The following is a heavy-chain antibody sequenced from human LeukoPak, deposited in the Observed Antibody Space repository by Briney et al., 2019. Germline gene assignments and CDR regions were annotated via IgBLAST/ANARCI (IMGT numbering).Heavy chain of an antibody. CDR2: IHHSGST. D-gene: IGHD3-10*01. Sequence: PSETLSLTCTVSYYSITSAYYRGWLRPPPGKGLEWIGTIHHSGSTYYNPSLKSRVTISVDTSKNQFSLKLSSMTAADTAVYYCASERTYYDGSGSRPDYFDYWGQGTLVTVSS. V-gene: IGHV4-38-2*02. CDR1: YYSITSAYY. J-gene: IGHJ4*02. CDR3: ASERTYYDGSGSRPDYFDY.